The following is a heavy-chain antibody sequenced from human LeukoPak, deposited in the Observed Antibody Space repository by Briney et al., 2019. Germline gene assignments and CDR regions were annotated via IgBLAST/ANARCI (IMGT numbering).Heavy chain of an antibody. V-gene: IGHV4-4*07. CDR3: ARGTGAWEVYYFDY. Sequence: SSETLSLTCTVSGGSISSYYWSWIRQPAGKGLEWIGRIYTSGSTNYNPSLKSRVTMSADTSKNQFSLKLSSVTAADTAVYYCARGTGAWEVYYFDYWGQGTLVTVSS. CDR2: IYTSGST. D-gene: IGHD1-26*01. J-gene: IGHJ4*02. CDR1: GGSISSYY.